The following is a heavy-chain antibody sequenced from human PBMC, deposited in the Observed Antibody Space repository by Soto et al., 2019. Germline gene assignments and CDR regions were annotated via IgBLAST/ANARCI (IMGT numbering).Heavy chain of an antibody. CDR3: ARQDYYDISDLDAYDI. CDR2: INAGNGNT. Sequence: GASVKVSCKASGYTFTTYAMHWVRQAPGQRLEWMGWINAGNGNTKYSQKFQGRVTITRDTSASTAYMELSSLRSEDTAVYYCARQDYYDISDLDAYDIWGPGTMVTVSS. V-gene: IGHV1-3*01. J-gene: IGHJ3*02. D-gene: IGHD3-22*01. CDR1: GYTFTTYA.